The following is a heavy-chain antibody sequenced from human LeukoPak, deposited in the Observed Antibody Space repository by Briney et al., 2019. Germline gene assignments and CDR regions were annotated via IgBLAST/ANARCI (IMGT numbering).Heavy chain of an antibody. D-gene: IGHD2-2*01. CDR2: ISGSGDST. V-gene: IGHV3-23*01. J-gene: IGHJ4*02. Sequence: GGSLRLSCAASGFTFSTYAVNWVRQAPGKGLEWVSTISGSGDSTYYADSVKGRFTISRDNSKNTLYLQMNSLRAEDTAVYYCARERVVPAAPWDYWGQGTLVTVSS. CDR1: GFTFSTYA. CDR3: ARERVVPAAPWDY.